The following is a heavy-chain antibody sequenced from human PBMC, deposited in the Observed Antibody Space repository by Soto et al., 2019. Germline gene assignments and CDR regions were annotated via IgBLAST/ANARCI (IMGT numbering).Heavy chain of an antibody. Sequence: GTLSLTCTVSGGSMSSSNWWNWVRQSPGRGLEWIGEAHHSGRTNYNPSLKSRVTISVDTSKNQFSLKLSSVTAADTAVYYCASRNYYGSGSYHYYFDYWGQGTLVTVSS. J-gene: IGHJ4*02. V-gene: IGHV4-4*02. CDR3: ASRNYYGSGSYHYYFDY. CDR1: GGSMSSSNW. CDR2: AHHSGRT. D-gene: IGHD3-10*01.